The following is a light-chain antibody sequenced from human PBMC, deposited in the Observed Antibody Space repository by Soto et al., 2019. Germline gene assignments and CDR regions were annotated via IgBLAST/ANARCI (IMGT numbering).Light chain of an antibody. V-gene: IGKV1-9*01. J-gene: IGKJ4*01. CDR3: QRLNNLPLT. CDR2: PAS. CDR1: ERISSY. Sequence: QMPPSLSLLSEXVGDXGTIXXRAIERISSYLAWYQQKPGKARKVLIYPASALQSGVASTFSRSGSQTEFTLTHTSVQREYFATYYCQRLNNLPLTFNKGTKVEIK.